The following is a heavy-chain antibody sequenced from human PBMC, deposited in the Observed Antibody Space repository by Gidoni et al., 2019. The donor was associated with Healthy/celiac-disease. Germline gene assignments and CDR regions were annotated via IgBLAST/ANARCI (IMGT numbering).Heavy chain of an antibody. Sequence: QLQLQASGPGLVKPSESLSLTYTVSGGSLRSTSYYWGWLRQPPGKGLEWIGSIYSSGSTYSIPSLKSRVTISVDTSKNQFSLKLSSVTAADTAVYYCARRVDYWGQGTLVTVSS. CDR2: IYSSGST. V-gene: IGHV4-39*01. CDR3: ARRVDY. CDR1: GGSLRSTSYY. J-gene: IGHJ4*02.